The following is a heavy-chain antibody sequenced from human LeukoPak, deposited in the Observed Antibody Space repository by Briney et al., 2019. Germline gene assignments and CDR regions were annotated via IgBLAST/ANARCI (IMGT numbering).Heavy chain of an antibody. J-gene: IGHJ1*01. D-gene: IGHD3-22*01. Sequence: PGGSLRLSCAASGFTFSSYAMSWARQAPGKGLEWVSTISGSGDGPYYADSVKGRFTISRDNSKNTVYLQMNSLRADDTAVYYCAKDLDDSSGFYSYHHWGQGTLVTVSS. CDR1: GFTFSSYA. V-gene: IGHV3-23*01. CDR2: ISGSGDGP. CDR3: AKDLDDSSGFYSYHH.